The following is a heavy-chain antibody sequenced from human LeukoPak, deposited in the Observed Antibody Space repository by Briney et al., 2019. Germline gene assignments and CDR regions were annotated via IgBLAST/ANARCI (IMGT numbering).Heavy chain of an antibody. V-gene: IGHV1-8*02. J-gene: IGHJ4*02. CDR2: MNPNSGNT. D-gene: IGHD3-16*01. CDR3: ARDQGELWYDY. Sequence: ASVKVSCKASGYTFTSYGISWVRQAPGQGLEWMGWMNPNSGNTGYAQKFQGRVTMTRNTSISTAYMELSSLRSEDTAVYYCARDQGELWYDYWGQGTLVTVSS. CDR1: GYTFTSYG.